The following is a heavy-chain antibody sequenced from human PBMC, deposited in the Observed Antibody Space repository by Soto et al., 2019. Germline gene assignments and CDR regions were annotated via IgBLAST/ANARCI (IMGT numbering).Heavy chain of an antibody. CDR2: ITIRSSYM. CDR1: GCAFSSYS. D-gene: IGHD6-19*01. J-gene: IGHJ4*02. V-gene: IGHV3-21*06. Sequence: EVQLVESGGGLVKPGGSLRLSCAASGCAFSSYSMNWVRQAPGKGLEWVAFITIRSSYMYYADSVRGRFTVSRDNAKNSLYLQMDGLRAEDKAVYYCARDDGWLVLDYWGQGTLVNVSS. CDR3: ARDDGWLVLDY.